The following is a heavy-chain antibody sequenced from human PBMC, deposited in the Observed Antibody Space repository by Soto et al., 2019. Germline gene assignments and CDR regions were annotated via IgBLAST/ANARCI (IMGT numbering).Heavy chain of an antibody. CDR2: ISGSGGST. CDR1: GFTFSSYA. Sequence: WGSLRISCAPSGFTFSSYAMIYLPQAPGKGLELVSAISGSGGSTYYADSVKGRFTISRDNSKNTLYLQMNSLRAEDTAVYYCAKEILRGVFDYWGQVTLVTVSS. J-gene: IGHJ4*02. D-gene: IGHD5-18*01. CDR3: AKEILRGVFDY. V-gene: IGHV3-23*01.